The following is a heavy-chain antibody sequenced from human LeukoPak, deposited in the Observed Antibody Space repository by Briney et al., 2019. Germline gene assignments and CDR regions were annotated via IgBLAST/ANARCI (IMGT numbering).Heavy chain of an antibody. J-gene: IGHJ6*03. CDR1: GGSFSGYY. CDR2: INHSGST. D-gene: IGHD3-10*01. V-gene: IGHV4-34*01. Sequence: SETLSLTCAVYGGSFSGYYWSWIRQPPGKGLEWIGEINHSGSTNYNPSLKSRVTISVDTSKNQFSLKLSSVTAADTAVYYCARSYGSGMRAYYYYMDVWGKGTTVTVSS. CDR3: ARSYGSGMRAYYYYMDV.